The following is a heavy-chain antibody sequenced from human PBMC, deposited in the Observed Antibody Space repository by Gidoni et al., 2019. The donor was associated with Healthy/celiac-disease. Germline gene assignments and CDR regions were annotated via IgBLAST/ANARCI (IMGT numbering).Heavy chain of an antibody. CDR1: GGTFSSYA. D-gene: IGHD6-13*01. V-gene: IGHV1-69*01. CDR3: ARSAYSSPPLGYYYYYYGMDV. CDR2: IIPIFGTA. J-gene: IGHJ6*02. Sequence: QVQLVQSGAEVKKPGSSVKVSCKASGGTFSSYAISWVRQAPGQGLEWMGGIIPIFGTANYAQKFQGRVTITADESTSTAYMELSSLRSEDTAVYYCARSAYSSPPLGYYYYYYGMDVWGQGTTVTVSS.